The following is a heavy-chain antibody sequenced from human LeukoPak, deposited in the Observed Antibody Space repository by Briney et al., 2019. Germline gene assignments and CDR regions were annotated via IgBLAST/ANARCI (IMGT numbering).Heavy chain of an antibody. V-gene: IGHV3-64*01. D-gene: IGHD6-13*01. J-gene: IGHJ4*02. CDR3: ARGSSSYLR. CDR2: ISSNGGST. CDR1: GFTFSSYA. Sequence: GGSLRLSCAASGFTFSSYAMHWVRQAPGKGLEYVSAISSNGGSTYYANSVKGRFTISRDNSKNTLYLQMGSLRAEDMAVYYCARGSSSYLRWGQGTLVTVSS.